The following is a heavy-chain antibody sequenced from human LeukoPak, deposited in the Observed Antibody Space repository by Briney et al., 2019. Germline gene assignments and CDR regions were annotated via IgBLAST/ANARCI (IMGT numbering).Heavy chain of an antibody. V-gene: IGHV3-7*01. J-gene: IGHJ3*01. CDR2: INEDGGAK. Sequence: PGGSLRLSCAASGLALSDYWMTWVRQAPGKGLEWVADINEDGGAKHYVDSVKGRFTISRDNAKNSLYLQMNSLRAEDTAVYYCAREPPDTTGAAFDVWGQGTMVTVSS. CDR1: GLALSDYW. D-gene: IGHD1-1*01. CDR3: AREPPDTTGAAFDV.